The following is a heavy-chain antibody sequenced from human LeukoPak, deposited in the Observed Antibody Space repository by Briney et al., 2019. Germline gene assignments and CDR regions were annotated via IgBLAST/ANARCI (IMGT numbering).Heavy chain of an antibody. D-gene: IGHD1-26*01. CDR2: ISSSSSYI. CDR1: GITFSSYS. CDR3: AREGSSGSYRRYYFDY. Sequence: GGSLRLSCAASGITFSSYSMNWVRQAPGKGLEWVSSISSSSSYIYYADSVKGRFTISRDNAKNSLYLQMNSLRAEDTAVYYCAREGSSGSYRRYYFDYWGQGTLVTVSS. J-gene: IGHJ4*02. V-gene: IGHV3-21*01.